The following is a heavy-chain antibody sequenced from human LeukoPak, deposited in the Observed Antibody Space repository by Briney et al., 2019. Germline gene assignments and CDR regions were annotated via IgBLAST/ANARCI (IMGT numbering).Heavy chain of an antibody. CDR2: MYYSGSA. CDR3: ARQGGLWLRAPFHY. V-gene: IGHV4-39*01. Sequence: PSETLSLTCTVSGGSISTSSYYWGWIRQPPGKGLAWIGSMYYSGSAYYNPSLQSRVTISVDTSKNQFSLRLTSVTAADTAVYYCARQGGLWLRAPFHYWGQGTLVTVSS. D-gene: IGHD5-18*01. CDR1: GGSISTSSYY. J-gene: IGHJ4*02.